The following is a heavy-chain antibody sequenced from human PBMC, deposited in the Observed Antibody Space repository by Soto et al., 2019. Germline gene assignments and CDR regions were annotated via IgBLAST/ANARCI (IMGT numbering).Heavy chain of an antibody. CDR1: GGSISSSGDY. Sequence: QLQLQESGPGLVKPSDTLSLTCSVSGGSISSSGDYWGWIRQPPGKGLEWIGSIYYSGSTYYNPSLRSRVTISVDTSKNQFSLKLSSVTAADTAVYYCARRGDDYGEFIAFDPWGQGTLVTVSS. CDR3: ARRGDDYGEFIAFDP. D-gene: IGHD4-17*01. CDR2: IYYSGST. J-gene: IGHJ5*02. V-gene: IGHV4-39*01.